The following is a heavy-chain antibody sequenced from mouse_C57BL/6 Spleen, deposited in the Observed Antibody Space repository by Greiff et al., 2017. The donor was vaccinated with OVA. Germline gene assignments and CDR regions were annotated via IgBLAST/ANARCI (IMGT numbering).Heavy chain of an antibody. CDR3: TGYSDDYGYAMDY. CDR1: GYAFSSSW. CDR2: IYPGDGDT. J-gene: IGHJ4*01. V-gene: IGHV1-82*01. Sequence: QVQLKQSGAELVKPGASVKISCKASGYAFSSSWMNWVKQRPGKGLEWIGRIYPGDGDTNYNGKFKGKATLTADKSSSTAYLHLSSLTSEDSAVYCGTGYSDDYGYAMDYWGQGTSVTVSS. D-gene: IGHD2-4*01.